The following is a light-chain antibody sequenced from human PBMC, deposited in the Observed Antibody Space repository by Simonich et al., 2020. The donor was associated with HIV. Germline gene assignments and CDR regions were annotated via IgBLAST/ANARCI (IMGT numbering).Light chain of an antibody. CDR2: DVS. V-gene: IGLV2-23*02. J-gene: IGLJ2*01. CDR1: SSDVGNYNY. Sequence: QSALTQAASVSGSPGQSITISCTGTSSDVGNYNYVSWYQQHPGKAPKVMIYDVSKRPSGVSNRFSGSKSGNTASLPISGLQAEDEADYYCCSYAGSSTLVFGGGTKLTVL. CDR3: CSYAGSSTLV.